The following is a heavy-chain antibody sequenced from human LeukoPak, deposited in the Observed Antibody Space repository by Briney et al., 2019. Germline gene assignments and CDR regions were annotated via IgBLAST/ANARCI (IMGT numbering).Heavy chain of an antibody. V-gene: IGHV3-30*04. CDR1: GFTFITYA. J-gene: IGHJ4*02. D-gene: IGHD2-15*01. CDR3: ARDLGPPSTLDY. CDR2: ISYDGSNK. Sequence: GRSLRLSCATSGFTFITYAMHWVRQAPGKGLEWVAVISYDGSNKYYADSVKGRFTISRDNSKNTLYLQMNSLRAEDTAVYYCARDLGPPSTLDYWGQGTLVTVSS.